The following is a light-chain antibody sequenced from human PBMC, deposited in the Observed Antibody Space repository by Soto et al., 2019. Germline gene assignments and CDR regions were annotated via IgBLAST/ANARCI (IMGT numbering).Light chain of an antibody. CDR1: QTISTW. CDR2: KAS. Sequence: DIQMTQSPATLSASVGDRVTITCRASQTISTWLAWYQQKPGKAPDLLMYKASSLESGVPSRFSGSGSGTEFTLTISSLQPDDFAPYYCQQYNRYPYTFGQGTKLEIK. J-gene: IGKJ2*01. V-gene: IGKV1-5*03. CDR3: QQYNRYPYT.